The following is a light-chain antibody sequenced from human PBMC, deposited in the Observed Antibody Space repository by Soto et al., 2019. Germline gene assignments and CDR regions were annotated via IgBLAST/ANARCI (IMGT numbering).Light chain of an antibody. CDR3: QQYNSYSPT. Sequence: DIQMTQSPSTLSGSVGDRVTITLRASQSIGYWLAWYQQKPGKAPNLLIYAASSLESGVPSRFSGSGSGTEFTLTISSLQPDDFATYYCQQYNSYSPTFGQGTKVDIK. J-gene: IGKJ1*01. CDR1: QSIGYW. CDR2: AAS. V-gene: IGKV1-5*01.